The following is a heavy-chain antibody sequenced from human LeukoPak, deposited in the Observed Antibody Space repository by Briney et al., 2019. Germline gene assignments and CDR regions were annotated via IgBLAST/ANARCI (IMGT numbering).Heavy chain of an antibody. V-gene: IGHV3-30*03. CDR1: GFTFSSYV. CDR3: ARDFGWLSGFDY. D-gene: IGHD3-9*01. CDR2: ISFDGRNM. J-gene: IGHJ4*02. Sequence: GGSLRLSCAASGFTFSSYVMHWVRQAPGEGREWVAVISFDGRNMYYGDSLKGRFTISRDNSKNTLYLQMNSLRGEDMAIYYCARDFGWLSGFDYWGPGTLVTVSP.